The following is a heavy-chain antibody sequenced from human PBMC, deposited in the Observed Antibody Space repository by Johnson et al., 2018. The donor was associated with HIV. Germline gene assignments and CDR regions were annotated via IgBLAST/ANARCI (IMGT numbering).Heavy chain of an antibody. D-gene: IGHD3-10*01. Sequence: QVLLVESGGGLAQPGRSVRLSCAASGFTFDDYAMHWVRQAPGKGLEWVAVILYSGSNKYYADSVKGRFTISRDNSKNTLYLQMNSLRAEDTAVYYCATELLRTEHDAFDIWGQGTMVTVSS. CDR3: ATELLRTEHDAFDI. CDR1: GFTFDDYA. J-gene: IGHJ3*02. V-gene: IGHV3-30*03. CDR2: ILYSGSNK.